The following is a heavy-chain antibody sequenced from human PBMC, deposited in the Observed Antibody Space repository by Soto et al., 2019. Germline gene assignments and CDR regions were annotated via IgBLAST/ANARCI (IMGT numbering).Heavy chain of an antibody. CDR1: GGSVISGGYS. CDR3: TRGVLA. CDR2: ISPSGSP. D-gene: IGHD2-8*01. J-gene: IGHJ5*02. V-gene: IGHV4-30-2*01. Sequence: QVQLQESGSRLVRPSQTVSLTCSVSGGSVISGGYSWIWIRQPPGKGLEWIGFISPSGSPAYNPSLKRRVTISVDRSNNQISLELSSLAAADTAVYYCTRGVLAWGPGTLFTVSS.